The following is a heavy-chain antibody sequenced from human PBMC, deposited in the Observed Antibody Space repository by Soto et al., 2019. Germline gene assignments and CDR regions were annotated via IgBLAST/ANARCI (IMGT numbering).Heavy chain of an antibody. J-gene: IGHJ6*02. D-gene: IGHD2-2*03. CDR1: GGFVSSNSYS. CDR3: ARLNGYCISTNCHDYYGMDV. CDR2: IYSSENT. Sequence: SETLSLTCTVSGGFVSSNSYSWGWIRQSPGKGLEWIGTIYSSENTYYNPSLLSRVTISVDTSKNEFSLRLSSVTAADTAVYYCARLNGYCISTNCHDYYGMDVWGQGTTVT. V-gene: IGHV4-39*01.